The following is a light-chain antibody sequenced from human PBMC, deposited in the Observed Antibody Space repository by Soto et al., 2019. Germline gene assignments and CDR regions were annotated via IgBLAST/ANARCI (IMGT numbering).Light chain of an antibody. CDR2: TDN. CDR3: AAWDDSLQAWV. J-gene: IGLJ3*02. V-gene: IGLV1-44*01. CDR1: NSNIGSHT. Sequence: QSALTQPPSASGTPGQRVTISCSGSNSNIGSHTVNWYQQLPGTAPKLLIYTDNQRPSGVPDRFSDSKSGTSASLAISGLQSEDEAEYYCAAWDDSLQAWVFGGGTKVTIL.